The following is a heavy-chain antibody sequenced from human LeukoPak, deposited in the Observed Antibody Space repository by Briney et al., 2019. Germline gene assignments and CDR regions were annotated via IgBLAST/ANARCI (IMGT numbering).Heavy chain of an antibody. V-gene: IGHV3-11*01. J-gene: IGHJ6*02. CDR1: GFTFRDYY. CDR2: ISRSGDTL. CDR3: AREVIIFPDYYYYGMDV. D-gene: IGHD3-9*01. Sequence: PGGSLRLSCAASGFTFRDYYMTWIRQAPGKGLEWIAYISRSGDTLYYADSVEGRFTISRDNAKNSLYLQMNSLRAEDTAVYYCAREVIIFPDYYYYGMDVWGQGTTVTVSS.